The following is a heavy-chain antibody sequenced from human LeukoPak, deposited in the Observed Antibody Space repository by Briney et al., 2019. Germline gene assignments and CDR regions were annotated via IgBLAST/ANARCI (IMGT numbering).Heavy chain of an antibody. J-gene: IGHJ4*02. CDR3: ARVSRGLYDYVWGSYPYYFDY. Sequence: GGSLRLSCAASGFTLTNYWMHWVRQAPGKGLVWVSRINIDASSTSYADSVKGRFTISRDNAKNTLYLQMNSLRAEDTAVYYCARVSRGLYDYVWGSYPYYFDYWGQGTLVTVSS. D-gene: IGHD3-16*01. CDR1: GFTLTNYW. V-gene: IGHV3-74*01. CDR2: INIDASST.